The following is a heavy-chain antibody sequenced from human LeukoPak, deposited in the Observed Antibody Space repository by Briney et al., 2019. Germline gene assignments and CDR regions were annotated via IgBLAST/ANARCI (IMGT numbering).Heavy chain of an antibody. J-gene: IGHJ4*02. CDR3: ASGKGRVDY. Sequence: APVKVSCKASECTFTSYDINWVRQATGQGLEWMGWMNPNSGNTGYAQEFQGRVTMTRNTSISTAYMELSSLRSEDTAVYYCASGKGRVDYWGQGTLVTVSS. CDR1: ECTFTSYD. CDR2: MNPNSGNT. V-gene: IGHV1-8*01. D-gene: IGHD3-10*01.